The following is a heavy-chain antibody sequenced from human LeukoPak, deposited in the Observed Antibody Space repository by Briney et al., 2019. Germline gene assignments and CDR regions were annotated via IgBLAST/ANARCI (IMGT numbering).Heavy chain of an antibody. CDR1: GFTVSSNY. CDR3: ARDGVGAGFFDY. J-gene: IGHJ4*02. CDR2: IYSGGST. D-gene: IGHD1-26*01. Sequence: GGSLRLSCAASGFTVSSNYMSWVRQAPGKGLEWVSVIYSGGSTYYADSVKGRFTISRDNSKNTLYLQTNSLRAEDTAVYYCARDGVGAGFFDYWGQGTLVTVSS. V-gene: IGHV3-53*01.